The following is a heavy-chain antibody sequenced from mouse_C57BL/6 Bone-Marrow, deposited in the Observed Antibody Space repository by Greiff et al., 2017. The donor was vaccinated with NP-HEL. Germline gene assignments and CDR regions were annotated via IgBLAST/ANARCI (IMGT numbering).Heavy chain of an antibody. CDR1: GYTFTDYN. Sequence: VQLQQSGPELVKPGASVKIPCKASGYTFTDYNMDWVKQSHGKSLEWIGDINPNNGGTIYNQKFKGKATLTVDKSSSTAYMELRSLTSEDTAVYYCARRDYGYDEAWFAYWGQGTLVTVSA. D-gene: IGHD2-2*01. CDR2: INPNNGGT. V-gene: IGHV1-18*01. J-gene: IGHJ3*01. CDR3: ARRDYGYDEAWFAY.